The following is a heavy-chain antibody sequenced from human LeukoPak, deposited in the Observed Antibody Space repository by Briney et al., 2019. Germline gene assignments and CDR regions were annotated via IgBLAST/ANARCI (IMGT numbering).Heavy chain of an antibody. CDR1: GFTFDDYG. D-gene: IGHD1-14*01. Sequence: PGGSLRLSCVASGFTFDDYGMSWVRQAPGKGLEWVSGINWNGDSTGYADSVKGRFTIPRDNAKNSLYLQMNSLRAEDTALYYCARVLTVGLYSYYYMDVWGKGTTVTVSS. J-gene: IGHJ6*03. V-gene: IGHV3-20*04. CDR3: ARVLTVGLYSYYYMDV. CDR2: INWNGDST.